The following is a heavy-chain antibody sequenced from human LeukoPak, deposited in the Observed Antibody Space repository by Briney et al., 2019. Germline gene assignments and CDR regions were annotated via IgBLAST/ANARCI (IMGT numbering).Heavy chain of an antibody. CDR2: IYYSGST. CDR3: ARGGKKFCGGDCYFFDY. J-gene: IGHJ4*02. CDR1: GGSISSYY. Sequence: SETLSLTCTVSGGSISSYYWSWIRQPPGKGLEWIGYIYYSGSTNYNPSLKSRVTISVDTSKYQFSLKLSSVTAADTAVYYCARGGKKFCGGDCYFFDYWGQGTLVTVSS. V-gene: IGHV4-59*01. D-gene: IGHD2-21*02.